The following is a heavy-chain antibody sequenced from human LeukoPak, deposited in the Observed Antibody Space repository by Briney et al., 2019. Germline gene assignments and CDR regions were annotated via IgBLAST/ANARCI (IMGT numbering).Heavy chain of an antibody. CDR3: ARGRLSGSYDF. Sequence: ASVKVSCKASVCTFSSYAISWVRQAPGQALEWMGGIIPIFVTANYAQKFQGRVTITADESTSSAYMELSSLRSEDTAVYYCARGRLSGSYDFWGQGTLVTVSS. CDR2: IIPIFVTA. D-gene: IGHD1-26*01. V-gene: IGHV1-69*13. CDR1: VCTFSSYA. J-gene: IGHJ4*02.